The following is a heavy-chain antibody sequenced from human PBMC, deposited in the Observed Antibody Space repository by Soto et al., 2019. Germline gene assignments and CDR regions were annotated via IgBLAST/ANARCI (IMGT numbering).Heavy chain of an antibody. CDR2: INHSGST. D-gene: IGHD4-17*01. J-gene: IGHJ6*02. CDR1: GGSFSGYY. V-gene: IGHV4-34*01. CDR3: ASSPIRRTGRMDV. Sequence: SETLSLTCAVYGGSFSGYYWSWIRQPPGKGLEWIGEINHSGSTNYNPSLKSRVTISVDTSKNQFSLKLSSVTAADTAVYYCASSPIRRTGRMDVWGQGTTVTVSS.